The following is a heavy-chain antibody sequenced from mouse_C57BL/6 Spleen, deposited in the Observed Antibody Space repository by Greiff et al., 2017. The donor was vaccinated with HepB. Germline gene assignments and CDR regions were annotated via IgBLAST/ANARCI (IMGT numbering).Heavy chain of an antibody. J-gene: IGHJ4*01. CDR2: IYPGSGNT. Sequence: VQLQESGAELVRPGASVKLSCKASGYTFTDYYINWVKQRPGQGLEWIARIYPGSGNTYYNEKFKGKATLTAEKSSSTAYMQLSSLTSEDSAVYFCARSVTTVVARAMDYWGQGTSVTVSS. CDR1: GYTFTDYY. CDR3: ARSVTTVVARAMDY. D-gene: IGHD1-1*01. V-gene: IGHV1-76*01.